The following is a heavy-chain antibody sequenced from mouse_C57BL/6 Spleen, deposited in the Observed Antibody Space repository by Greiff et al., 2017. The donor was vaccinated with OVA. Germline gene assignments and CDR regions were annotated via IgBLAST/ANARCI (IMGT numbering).Heavy chain of an antibody. D-gene: IGHD1-1*01. CDR2: IYPGNSDT. CDR3: MSPLTVVDYAMDY. CDR1: GYTFTSYW. J-gene: IGHJ4*01. Sequence: VQLKESGTVLARPGASVKMSCKTSGYTFTSYWMHWVKQRPGQGLEWIGAIYPGNSDTSYNQKFKGKAKLTAVTSASTAYMELSSLTNEDSAVYYCMSPLTVVDYAMDYWGQGTSVTVSS. V-gene: IGHV1-5*01.